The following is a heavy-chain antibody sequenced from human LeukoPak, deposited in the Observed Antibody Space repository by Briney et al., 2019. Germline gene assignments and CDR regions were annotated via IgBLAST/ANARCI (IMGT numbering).Heavy chain of an antibody. CDR3: ARDYYDSSGYFWLPGSKFDY. V-gene: IGHV3-23*01. CDR1: GFTFSSSP. CDR2: ISADGPT. Sequence: GGSLRLSCAASGFTFSSSPMSWVRQAPGKGLDWVSSISADGPTYYADSVKGRFTISRDNSKNTLYLQMNSLRAEDTAVYYCARDYYDSSGYFWLPGSKFDYWGQGTLVTVSS. J-gene: IGHJ4*02. D-gene: IGHD3-22*01.